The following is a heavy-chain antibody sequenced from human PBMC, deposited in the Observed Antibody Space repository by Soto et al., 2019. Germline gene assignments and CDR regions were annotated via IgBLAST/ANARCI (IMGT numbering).Heavy chain of an antibody. V-gene: IGHV4-31*03. Sequence: PSEPLSLTCRVSDGSISSGAYYRCWIRQHPGKGLEWIGYIYYSGSTYYNPSLKSRVTISVDTSKNQFSLKLSSVTAADTAVYYCARESFERYSADAFDIWGQGTMVTVSS. D-gene: IGHD3-9*01. CDR3: ARESFERYSADAFDI. J-gene: IGHJ3*02. CDR2: IYYSGST. CDR1: DGSISSGAYY.